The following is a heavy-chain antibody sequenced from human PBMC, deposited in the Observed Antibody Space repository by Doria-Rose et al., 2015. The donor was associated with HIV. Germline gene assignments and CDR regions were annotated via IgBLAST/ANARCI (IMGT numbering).Heavy chain of an antibody. V-gene: IGHV2-26*01. CDR1: GVSLSSPGMG. J-gene: IGHJ4*02. D-gene: IGHD6-13*01. CDR2: LVSDDER. CDR3: ARIKSSRWYHKYYFDF. Sequence: QESGPVLVKPTETLTLTCTVSGVSLSSPGMGVSWIRQPPRRALEWLANLVSDDERSYTTSLKSRLTISRGTSKSQVVLTMTDMDPVDTATYYCARIKSSRWYHKYYFDFWGQGTLVIVSA.